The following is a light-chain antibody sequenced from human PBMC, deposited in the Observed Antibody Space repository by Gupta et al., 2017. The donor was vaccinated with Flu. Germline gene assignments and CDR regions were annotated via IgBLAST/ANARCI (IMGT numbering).Light chain of an antibody. CDR2: QVR. CDR3: CSDKTSSIDV. J-gene: IGLJ3*02. V-gene: IGLV2-14*01. Sequence: QAALTQPASVSGSPGPSITISCTGTSSDVGGYNYVSWYQQHPGKAPNLIIYQVRRRTAGVSDRFSGSKAGNAASLTISGRRAAAEADYYGCSDKTSSIDVFGGGTRVTV. CDR1: SSDVGGYNY.